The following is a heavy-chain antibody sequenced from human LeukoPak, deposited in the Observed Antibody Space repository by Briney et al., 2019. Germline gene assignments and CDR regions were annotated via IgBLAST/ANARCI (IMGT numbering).Heavy chain of an antibody. CDR2: ISGSGANT. CDR1: GFTFNDHG. V-gene: IGHV3-23*01. J-gene: IGHJ4*02. D-gene: IGHD1-26*01. CDR3: AKAVYGGIYGSYYFDS. Sequence: GGSLRLPCAASGFTFNDHGMTWVRQAPGKGLGWVSGISGSGANTYYTDSVKGRFSISRDNSKDRLYLQMNSLRGEDTAVYYCAKAVYGGIYGSYYFDSWGQGTLVTVSS.